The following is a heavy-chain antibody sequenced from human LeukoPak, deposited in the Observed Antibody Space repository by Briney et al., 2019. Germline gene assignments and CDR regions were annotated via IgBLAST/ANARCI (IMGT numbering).Heavy chain of an antibody. CDR2: INPNSGGT. CDR1: GYTFTGYY. Sequence: GASVKVSCKASGYTFTGYYMHWVRQAPGQGLEWMGWINPNSGGTNYAQKFQGRVTMTRDTSISTAFLEVRSLTADDTAVYYCARNGLHNMIRGLVDDWFDPWGQGTLVTVSS. J-gene: IGHJ5*02. D-gene: IGHD3-10*01. CDR3: ARNGLHNMIRGLVDDWFDP. V-gene: IGHV1-2*02.